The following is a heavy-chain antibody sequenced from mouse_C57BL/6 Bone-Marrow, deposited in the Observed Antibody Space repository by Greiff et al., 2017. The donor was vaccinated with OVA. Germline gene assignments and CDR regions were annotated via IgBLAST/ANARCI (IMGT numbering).Heavy chain of an antibody. CDR2: IDPEDGDT. J-gene: IGHJ3*01. V-gene: IGHV14-1*01. CDR3: TERGYYVAWCAY. Sequence: VQLQQSGAELVRPGASVKLSCTASGFNIKDYYMHWVKQRPEQGLEWIGRIDPEDGDTEYAPKFQGKATMTADTSSNTAYLQLSSLTSEDTAVYYCTERGYYVAWCAYWGQGTLVTVSA. D-gene: IGHD2-3*01. CDR1: GFNIKDYY.